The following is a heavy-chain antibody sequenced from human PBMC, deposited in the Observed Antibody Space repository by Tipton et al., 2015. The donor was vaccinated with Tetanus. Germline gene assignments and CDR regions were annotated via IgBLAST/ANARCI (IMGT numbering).Heavy chain of an antibody. CDR1: GFTFSSYA. CDR2: ISSSGHIK. V-gene: IGHV3-11*01. CDR3: ARGLIDYFDY. J-gene: IGHJ4*02. Sequence: SLRLSCAASGFTFSSYAMSWIRQAPGKGLEWVSHISSSGHIKYDADSLKGRFTISRDNAKNTLYLQMNSLRAEDTAVYFCARGLIDYFDYWGRGTLVTVSS. D-gene: IGHD2-21*01.